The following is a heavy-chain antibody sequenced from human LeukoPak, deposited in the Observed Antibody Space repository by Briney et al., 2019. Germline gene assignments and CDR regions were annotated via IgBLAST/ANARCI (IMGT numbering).Heavy chain of an antibody. Sequence: SAMHWVRQASGKGLEWVGRIRSKANSYATAYAASVKGSFTISRDDSKNTAYLQMNSLKTEDTAVYYCTRLGGEDSSGYYYPDYWGQGTLVTVSS. CDR3: TRLGGEDSSGYYYPDY. J-gene: IGHJ4*02. CDR2: IRSKANSYAT. D-gene: IGHD3-22*01. CDR1: SA. V-gene: IGHV3-73*01.